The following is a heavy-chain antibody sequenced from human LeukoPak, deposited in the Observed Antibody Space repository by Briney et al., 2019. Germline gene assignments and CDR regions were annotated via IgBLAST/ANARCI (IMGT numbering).Heavy chain of an antibody. J-gene: IGHJ5*02. D-gene: IGHD2-2*02. Sequence: ASVKVSCKVSGYTLTELSMHWVRQAPGKGLEWMGGFDPEDGETIYAQKFQGRVTMTEDTSTDTAYMELSSLRSEDTAVYYCARAPIYRNWFDPWGQGTLVTVSS. V-gene: IGHV1-24*01. CDR2: FDPEDGET. CDR1: GYTLTELS. CDR3: ARAPIYRNWFDP.